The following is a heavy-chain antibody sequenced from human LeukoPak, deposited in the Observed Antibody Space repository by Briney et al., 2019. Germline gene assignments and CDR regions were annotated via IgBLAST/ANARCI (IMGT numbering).Heavy chain of an antibody. CDR3: ARRAMVAASWFDP. CDR1: GYSFTSYW. D-gene: IGHD2-15*01. V-gene: IGHV5-51*01. CDR2: IYPGDSDT. J-gene: IGHJ5*02. Sequence: GESLQISCQGSGYSFTSYWIGWVRQMPGKGLEWMGIIYPGDSDTRYSPSFQGQVTISADKSISTAYLQWSSLKASDTAMYYCARRAMVAASWFDPWGQGTLVTVSS.